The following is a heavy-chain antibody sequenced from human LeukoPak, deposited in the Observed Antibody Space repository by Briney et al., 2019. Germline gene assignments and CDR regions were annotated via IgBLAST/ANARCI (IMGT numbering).Heavy chain of an antibody. D-gene: IGHD6-13*01. CDR3: ARDPVERGIAAAGTDY. Sequence: PSQTLSLTCTVSGGSISSGDYYWSWIRQPPGKGLEWIGYIYYSGSTYYNPPLKSRVTISVDTSKNQFSLKLSSVTAADTAVYYCARDPVERGIAAAGTDYWGQGTLVTVSS. CDR2: IYYSGST. CDR1: GGSISSGDYY. V-gene: IGHV4-30-4*08. J-gene: IGHJ4*02.